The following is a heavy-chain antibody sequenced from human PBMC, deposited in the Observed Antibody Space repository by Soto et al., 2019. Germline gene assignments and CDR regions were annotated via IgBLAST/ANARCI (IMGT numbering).Heavy chain of an antibody. D-gene: IGHD3-3*01. CDR2: ISYDGSNK. J-gene: IGHJ4*02. CDR1: GFTFSSYA. CDR3: AKDFWRRGLLEGRVLCDY. Sequence: QVQLVESGGGVVQPGRSLRLSCAASGFTFSSYAMHWVRQAPGKGLEWVAVISYDGSNKYYADSVKGRFTISRDNSKNTLHLQMNSLRAEDTSVYYCAKDFWRRGLLEGRVLCDYWGQGTLVTVSS. V-gene: IGHV3-30-3*02.